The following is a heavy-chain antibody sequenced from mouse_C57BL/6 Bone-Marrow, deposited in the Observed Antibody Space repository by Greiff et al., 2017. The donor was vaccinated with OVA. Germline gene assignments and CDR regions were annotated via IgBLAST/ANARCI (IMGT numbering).Heavy chain of an antibody. Sequence: QVQLQQPGAELVKPGASVKLSCKASGYTFTSYWMHWVKQRPGRGLEWIGRIDPNSGGTKYNEKFKSKATLTVDKPSSTAYMQLSSLTSEDSAVYYCARWPITTVVATKYYFDYWGQGTTLTVSS. CDR2: IDPNSGGT. D-gene: IGHD1-1*01. CDR1: GYTFTSYW. J-gene: IGHJ2*01. CDR3: ARWPITTVVATKYYFDY. V-gene: IGHV1-72*01.